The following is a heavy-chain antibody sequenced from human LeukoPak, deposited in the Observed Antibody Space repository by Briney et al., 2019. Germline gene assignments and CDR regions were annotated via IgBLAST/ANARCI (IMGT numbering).Heavy chain of an antibody. CDR2: ISWDGGST. V-gene: IGHV3-43D*03. CDR3: ARGDKQLVFNRNKGGFDP. J-gene: IGHJ5*02. Sequence: GSLRLSCAASGFTFDDYAMHWVRQAPGKGLEWVSLISWDGGSTYYADSVKGRFTISRDNSKNTLYLQMNSLRAEDTALYYCARGDKQLVFNRNKGGFDPWGQGILVTVSS. D-gene: IGHD6-13*01. CDR1: GFTFDDYA.